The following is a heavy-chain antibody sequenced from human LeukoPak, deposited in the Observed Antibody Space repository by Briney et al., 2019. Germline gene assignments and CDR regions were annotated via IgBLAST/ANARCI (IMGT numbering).Heavy chain of an antibody. CDR3: TRGQEDQAGDFDN. Sequence: PGGSLRLSCAASGFTFSSYWMHWVRQAPGKGLVWVSRINRDGTSTNYADSVKGRLTISRDNAKNTLYLQMNSLRAEDTAVYYCTRGQEDQAGDFDNWGQGTLVTVSS. D-gene: IGHD6-19*01. V-gene: IGHV3-74*01. J-gene: IGHJ4*02. CDR2: INRDGTST. CDR1: GFTFSSYW.